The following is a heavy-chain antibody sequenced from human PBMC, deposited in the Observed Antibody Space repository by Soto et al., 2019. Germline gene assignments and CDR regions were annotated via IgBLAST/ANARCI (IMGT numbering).Heavy chain of an antibody. D-gene: IGHD3-22*01. J-gene: IGHJ4*02. Sequence: SETLSLTCTVSGDSIRSSTYYWGWVRQPPGKGLEYIGSIYYSGSTFHNPSLKSRVTISVDTSRNQFSLRLNSVTAADTAVYYCARVRNSRDIDYWGQGIRVTVSS. CDR1: GDSIRSSTYY. CDR2: IYYSGST. V-gene: IGHV4-39*07. CDR3: ARVRNSRDIDY.